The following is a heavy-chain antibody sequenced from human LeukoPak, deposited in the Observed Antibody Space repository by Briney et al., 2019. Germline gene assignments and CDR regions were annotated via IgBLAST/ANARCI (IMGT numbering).Heavy chain of an antibody. CDR2: IYRGGSA. J-gene: IGHJ4*02. CDR3: AGHWSRGL. D-gene: IGHD1-1*01. V-gene: IGHV3-53*01. CDR1: GFTLSNRY. Sequence: GGSLGLSCAASGFTLSNRYMTWVRQAPGKGLEWVSVIYRGGSADYADSVKGRFTISRDSPKNTLYLQMSSLRAEDTAMYYCAGHWSRGLWGQGTLVTVSS.